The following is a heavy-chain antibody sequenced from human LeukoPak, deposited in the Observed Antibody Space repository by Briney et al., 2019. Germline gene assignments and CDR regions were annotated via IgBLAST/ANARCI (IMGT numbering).Heavy chain of an antibody. CDR1: GGSFSGYY. V-gene: IGHV4-34*01. CDR3: ARGVRWLQFFYYFDY. J-gene: IGHJ4*02. Sequence: SETLSLTCAVYGGSFSGYYWSWIRQPPGKGLEWIGEINHSGSTNYNPSLKSRVAISVDTSKNQFSLKLSSVTAADTAVYYCARGVRWLQFFYYFDYWGQGTLVTVSS. D-gene: IGHD5-24*01. CDR2: INHSGST.